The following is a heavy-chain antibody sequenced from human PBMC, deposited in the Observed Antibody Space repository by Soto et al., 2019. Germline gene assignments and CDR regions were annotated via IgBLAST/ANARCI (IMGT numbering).Heavy chain of an antibody. CDR3: ARSYGDYPSANYYYYYGMDV. CDR2: INPNSGGT. V-gene: IGHV1-2*04. Sequence: ASVKVSCKASGYTFTGYYMHWVRQAPGQGLEWMGWINPNSGGTNYAQKFQGWVTMTRDTSISTAYMELSRLRSDDTAVYYCARSYGDYPSANYYYYYGMDVWGQGTTVTVSS. CDR1: GYTFTGYY. J-gene: IGHJ6*02. D-gene: IGHD4-17*01.